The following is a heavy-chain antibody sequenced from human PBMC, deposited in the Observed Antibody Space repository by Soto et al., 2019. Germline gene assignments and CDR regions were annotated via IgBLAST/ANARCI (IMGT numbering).Heavy chain of an antibody. CDR3: ARHADTMVRGVIVYYFDY. J-gene: IGHJ4*02. V-gene: IGHV4-59*08. CDR1: GGSISSYY. Sequence: SETLSLTCTVSGGSISSYYWSWIRQPPGKGLEWIGYIYYSGSTNYNPSLKSRVTISVDTSKNQFSLKLSSVTAADTAVYHCARHADTMVRGVIVYYFDYWGQGTLVTVSS. CDR2: IYYSGST. D-gene: IGHD3-10*01.